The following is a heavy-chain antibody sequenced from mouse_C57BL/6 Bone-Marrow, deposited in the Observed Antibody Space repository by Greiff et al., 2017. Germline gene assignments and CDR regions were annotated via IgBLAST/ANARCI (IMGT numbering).Heavy chain of an antibody. Sequence: VQLNESGAELVRPGASVKLSCTASGFNIKDDYMHWVKQRPEQGLEWIGWIDPENGDTEYASKFQGKATITVDTSSNTAYLQRSSLTSEDTAVYYCTRIAYWGQGTLVTVSA. J-gene: IGHJ3*01. V-gene: IGHV14-4*01. CDR2: IDPENGDT. CDR3: TRIAY. CDR1: GFNIKDDY.